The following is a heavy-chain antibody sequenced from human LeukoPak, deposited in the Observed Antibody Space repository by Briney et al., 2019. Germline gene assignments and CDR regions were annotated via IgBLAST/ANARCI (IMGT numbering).Heavy chain of an antibody. CDR1: GGSISSGDYY. V-gene: IGHV4-31*03. CDR2: IYYSGST. Sequence: SETLSLTCTVSGGSISSGDYYWSWIRQHPGKGLEWIGYIYYSGSTYYNPSLKSRVTMSIDTSKNQFSLNLSSVTAADTAVYYCARGGTTVAGTFWFDPWGQGTLVTVSS. CDR3: ARGGTTVAGTFWFDP. D-gene: IGHD6-19*01. J-gene: IGHJ5*02.